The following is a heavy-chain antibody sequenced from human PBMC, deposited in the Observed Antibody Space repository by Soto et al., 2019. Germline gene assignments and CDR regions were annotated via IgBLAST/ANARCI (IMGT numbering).Heavy chain of an antibody. CDR1: GGSVSSGYYY. V-gene: IGHV4-61*01. CDR2: IYYSGST. J-gene: IGHJ4*02. D-gene: IGHD2-2*01. CDR3: ARHGRYCSSTSCYSDY. Sequence: ETLSLTCSVSGGSVSSGYYYWSWIRQPPGKGLEWIGRIYYSGSTKYNPSLTSRVTISLDTSNNQFSLNLSSVTAADTAMYYCARHGRYCSSTSCYSDYWGKGTLVTVSS.